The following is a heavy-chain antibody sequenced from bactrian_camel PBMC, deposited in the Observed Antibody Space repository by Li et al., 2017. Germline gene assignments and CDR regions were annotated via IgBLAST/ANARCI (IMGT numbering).Heavy chain of an antibody. V-gene: IGHV3S40*01. D-gene: IGHD1*01. Sequence: VQLVESGGGSVQAGGSLRLSCAASGVSDSRYCMGWFRQAPGKEREGVARIATGSGNTYYADSVKGRFTISRDNAKNMVYLDMNSLRPEDTAVYYWVRDVSELAFWGQGTQVTVS. CDR1: GVSDSRYC. J-gene: IGHJ4*01. CDR3: VRDVSELAF. CDR2: IATGSGNT.